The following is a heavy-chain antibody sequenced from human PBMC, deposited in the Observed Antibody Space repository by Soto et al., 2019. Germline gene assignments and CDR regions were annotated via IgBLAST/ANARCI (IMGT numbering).Heavy chain of an antibody. J-gene: IGHJ4*02. Sequence: EVQLVESGGGLVQPGGSLRLSCAASGFIFNNYWMHWVRQAPGKGLVWVARINGDGTTTYVDSVKGRFTISRDNAKNMVYLQMNSLRAEDTAMHYCGRGSGPRGRPYWGQGISVTVSS. CDR3: GRGSGPRGRPY. D-gene: IGHD6-25*01. CDR2: INGDGTT. V-gene: IGHV3-74*01. CDR1: GFIFNNYW.